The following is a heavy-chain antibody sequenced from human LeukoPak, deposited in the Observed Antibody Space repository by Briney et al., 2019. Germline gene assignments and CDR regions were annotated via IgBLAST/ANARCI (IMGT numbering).Heavy chain of an antibody. J-gene: IGHJ4*02. D-gene: IGHD3-10*01. CDR3: GRELDGSVDY. Sequence: GGSLRLSCAASGFTFSTYWMSWVRQAPGKGLEWVANIQQDGIKKYYVDSVEGRFTISRENAKNSLFLQMSSLRADDTAVYYCGRELDGSVDYWGQGTLVTVSS. V-gene: IGHV3-7*01. CDR2: IQQDGIKK. CDR1: GFTFSTYW.